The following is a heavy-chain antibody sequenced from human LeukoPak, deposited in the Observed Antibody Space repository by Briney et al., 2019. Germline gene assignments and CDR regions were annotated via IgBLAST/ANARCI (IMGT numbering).Heavy chain of an antibody. D-gene: IGHD2-15*01. J-gene: IGHJ4*02. CDR3: VRCYGSGRSCYLLAAAGTLDY. Sequence: GGSLRLSCAASGFTFSNFAMHWVRQAPGKGLDWVAVISYDGRNKYYADSLHGRITISIDNSKHTPFLKMNTLRSDDTAVYYCVRCYGSGRSCYLLAAAGTLDYWGQGTLVTVSS. V-gene: IGHV3-30*04. CDR2: ISYDGRNK. CDR1: GFTFSNFA.